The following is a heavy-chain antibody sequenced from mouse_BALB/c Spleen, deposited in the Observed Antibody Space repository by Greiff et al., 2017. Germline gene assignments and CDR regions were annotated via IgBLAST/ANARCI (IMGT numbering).Heavy chain of an antibody. CDR1: GFTFSDYG. V-gene: IGHV5-15*02. Sequence: DVMLVESGGGLVQPGGSRKLSCAASGFTFSDYGMAWVRQASGKGPEWVAFISNLAYSIYYADTVTGRFTISRENAKNTLYLEMSSLRSEDTAMYYCARAETGFAYWGQGTLVTVSA. CDR2: ISNLAYSI. CDR3: ARAETGFAY. D-gene: IGHD4-1*01. J-gene: IGHJ3*01.